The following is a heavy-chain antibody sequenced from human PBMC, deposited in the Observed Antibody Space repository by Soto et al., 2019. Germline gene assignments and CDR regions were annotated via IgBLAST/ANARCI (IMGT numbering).Heavy chain of an antibody. CDR2: ISWNSGSI. CDR1: VFTFDDYA. D-gene: IGHD3-22*01. Sequence: SLRLSCSASVFTFDDYAMHWVRQAPGKGLEWVSGISWNSGSIGYADSVKGRFTISRDNAKNSLYLQMNSLRAEDTALYYCAKELNYYDSSGYYHIPFDYWGQGTLVTVSS. J-gene: IGHJ4*02. CDR3: AKELNYYDSSGYYHIPFDY. V-gene: IGHV3-9*01.